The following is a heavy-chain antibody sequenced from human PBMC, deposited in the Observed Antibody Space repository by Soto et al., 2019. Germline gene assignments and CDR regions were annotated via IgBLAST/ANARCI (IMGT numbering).Heavy chain of an antibody. D-gene: IGHD1-7*01. Sequence: PSQTLSLTCAISGDSVSSNSAAWNWIRLSPSRGLEWLARTYYRSRWYNDYAVSVRSRITVNPDTSKNQFSLQLTSVTPEDTAVVYGAGTTPHEWYNMGVWGKGTTATFP. J-gene: IGHJ6*03. CDR1: GDSVSSNSAA. V-gene: IGHV6-1*01. CDR3: AGTTPHEWYNMGV. CDR2: TYYRSRWYN.